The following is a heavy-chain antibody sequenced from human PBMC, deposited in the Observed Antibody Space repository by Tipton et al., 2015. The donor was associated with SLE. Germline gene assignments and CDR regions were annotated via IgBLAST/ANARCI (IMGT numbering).Heavy chain of an antibody. Sequence: TLSLTCAVYGGSFSGYYWSWIRQPPGKGLEWIGYIYYSGSTNYNPSLKSRVTISVDTSKNQFSLKLSSVTAADTAVYYCARGGPYYYGSGNPLGPYFDYWGQGTLVTVSS. CDR3: ARGGPYYYGSGNPLGPYFDY. J-gene: IGHJ4*02. CDR1: GGSFSGYY. CDR2: IYYSGST. V-gene: IGHV4-59*12. D-gene: IGHD3-10*01.